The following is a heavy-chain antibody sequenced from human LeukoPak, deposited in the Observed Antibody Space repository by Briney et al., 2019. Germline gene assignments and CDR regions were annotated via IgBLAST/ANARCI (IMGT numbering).Heavy chain of an antibody. D-gene: IGHD3-10*01. CDR3: ARDPGTMVRGVAYYFDY. Sequence: GGSLRLSCGASGFSFSSYWMSWVRETPGKGLEWVANIKQDGSEKYYVDSVKGRFTISRDNAKNSLYLQMNSLRAEDTAVYYCARDPGTMVRGVAYYFDYWGQGTLVTVSS. V-gene: IGHV3-7*01. CDR1: GFSFSSYW. CDR2: IKQDGSEK. J-gene: IGHJ4*02.